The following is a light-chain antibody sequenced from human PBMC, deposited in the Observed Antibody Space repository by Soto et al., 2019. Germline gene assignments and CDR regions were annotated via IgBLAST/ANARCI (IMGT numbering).Light chain of an antibody. CDR1: QNIRSNY. J-gene: IGKJ1*01. CDR2: GAI. CDR3: QQYHSPPLT. Sequence: EVVLTQSPCTLSLSPGQRATLSCRASQNIRSNYVAWFQQKPGQPPRLLIYGAINRASGIPDRFSGSGSGTEFTLTIRSLEPEDFVVYYCQQYHSPPLTFGQGTKVDSK. V-gene: IGKV3-20*01.